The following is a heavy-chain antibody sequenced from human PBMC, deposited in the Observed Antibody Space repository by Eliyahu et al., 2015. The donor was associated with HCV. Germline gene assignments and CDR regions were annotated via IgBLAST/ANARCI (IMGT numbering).Heavy chain of an antibody. V-gene: IGHV3-9*01. J-gene: IGHJ3*02. CDR2: ISWNSGSI. CDR3: AKADWNYKDAFDI. D-gene: IGHD1-7*01. CDR1: GFTFXDYA. Sequence: EVQLVESGGGLVQPGSSLRLSCAAXGFTFXDYAMHWVRPGPGKGPGWVSGISWNSGSIGYADSVKGRFTISRDNAKNSLYLQMNSLRAEDTALYYCAKADWNYKDAFDIWGQGTMVTVSS.